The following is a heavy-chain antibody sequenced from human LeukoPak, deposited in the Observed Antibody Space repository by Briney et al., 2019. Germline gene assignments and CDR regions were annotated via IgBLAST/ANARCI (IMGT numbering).Heavy chain of an antibody. CDR2: INHSGST. CDR1: GGSFSGYY. Sequence: SETLSLTRAVYGGSFSGYYWSWIRQPPGRGLEWIGEINHSGSTNYNPSLKSRATISVDTSKNQFSLKLSSVTAADTAVYYCARAAGSWYLGWFDPWGQGTLVTVSS. CDR3: ARAAGSWYLGWFDP. V-gene: IGHV4-34*01. D-gene: IGHD6-13*01. J-gene: IGHJ5*02.